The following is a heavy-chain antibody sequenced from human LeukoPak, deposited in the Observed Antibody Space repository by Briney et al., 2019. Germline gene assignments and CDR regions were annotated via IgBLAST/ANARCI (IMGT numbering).Heavy chain of an antibody. CDR2: INPNSGDT. V-gene: IGHV1-2*02. CDR3: ARAIVVVIFAEYFQE. Sequence: GASVKVSCKASGYTFTSYYMHWVRQAPGQGLEWMGGINPNSGDTNYAQKFQGRVTMTRDTSINTAYMELSRLSSDDTAMYYCARAIVVVIFAEYFQEWGQGTLVTVSS. D-gene: IGHD3-22*01. CDR1: GYTFTSYY. J-gene: IGHJ1*01.